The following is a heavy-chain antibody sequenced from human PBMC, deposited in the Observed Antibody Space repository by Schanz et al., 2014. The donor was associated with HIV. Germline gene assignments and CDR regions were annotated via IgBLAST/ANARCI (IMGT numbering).Heavy chain of an antibody. CDR1: GFTFSYYG. D-gene: IGHD2-15*01. CDR2: IWYDGSNK. CDR3: ARDDCSGGSCYSNYYYGMDV. Sequence: QVQLVESGGGVVQPGRSLRLSCAASGFTFSYYGMHWVRQAPGKGLEWVAVIWYDGSNKYYADSVKGRFTISRDNSKNTLYLQMNSRRAEDTAMYYCARDDCSGGSCYSNYYYGMDVWGQGTTVTVSS. V-gene: IGHV3-33*01. J-gene: IGHJ6*02.